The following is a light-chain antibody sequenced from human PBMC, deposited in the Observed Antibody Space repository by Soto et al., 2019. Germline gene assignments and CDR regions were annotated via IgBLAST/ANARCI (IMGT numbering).Light chain of an antibody. CDR1: QSISSY. V-gene: IGKV1-39*01. J-gene: IGKJ1*01. Sequence: IQMTQSPSSLSASVGDRVNITCRASQSISSYLNWYQQKPGKAPKLLIYATSSLQSGVPSRFSGSGSGTDFTLTISSLQPEDFATYYCQQSDSTGTWTFGQGTKVE. CDR2: ATS. CDR3: QQSDSTGTWT.